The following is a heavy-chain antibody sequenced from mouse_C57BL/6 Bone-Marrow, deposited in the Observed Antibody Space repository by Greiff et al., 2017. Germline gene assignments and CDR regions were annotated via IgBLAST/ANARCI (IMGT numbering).Heavy chain of an antibody. J-gene: IGHJ4*01. CDR1: GFTFSDAW. CDR3: TRPRFYYAMDY. V-gene: IGHV6-6*01. Sequence: EVQLMESGGGLVQPGGSMKLSCAASGFTFSDAWMDWVRQSPGKGLEWVAEIRNKANNHATYYAESVKGRFTISRDDSKSSVYLQMNSLRAEDTGIYYCTRPRFYYAMDYWGQGTSVTVSS. CDR2: IRNKANNHAT.